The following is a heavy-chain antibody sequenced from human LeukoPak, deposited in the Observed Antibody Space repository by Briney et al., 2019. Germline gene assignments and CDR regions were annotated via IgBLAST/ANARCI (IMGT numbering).Heavy chain of an antibody. Sequence: QTGGSLRLSCAASGFTFSSYNMYWVRQAPGKGLEWVAVIWDDASNKYYADSVKGRFTISRDNSKNTLYLQMYSLRAEDTAVYYCAKDGTKQWLVAGNWFNPWGQGTLVTVSS. CDR1: GFTFSSYN. J-gene: IGHJ5*02. CDR2: IWDDASNK. CDR3: AKDGTKQWLVAGNWFNP. V-gene: IGHV3-33*06. D-gene: IGHD6-19*01.